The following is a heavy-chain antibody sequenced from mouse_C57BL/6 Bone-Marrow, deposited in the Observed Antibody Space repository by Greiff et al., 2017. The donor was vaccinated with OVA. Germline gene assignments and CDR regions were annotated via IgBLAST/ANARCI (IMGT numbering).Heavy chain of an antibody. CDR1: GFTFSSYG. CDR3: AREGITGYYYAMDY. J-gene: IGHJ4*01. V-gene: IGHV5-6*01. Sequence: EVQLVESGGDLVKPGGSLKLSCAASGFTFSSYGMSWVRQTPDKRLEWVATISSGGSYTYYPDSVKGRFTISRDNAKNTLYLQLSSLKSEDTAMYYCAREGITGYYYAMDYWGQGTSVTVSS. CDR2: ISSGGSYT. D-gene: IGHD2-4*01.